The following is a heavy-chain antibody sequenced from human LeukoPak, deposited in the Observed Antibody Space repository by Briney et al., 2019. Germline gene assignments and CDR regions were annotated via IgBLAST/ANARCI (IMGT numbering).Heavy chain of an antibody. V-gene: IGHV3-73*01. Sequence: PGGSLRLSCAASGFTFNTYSMDWVRQAPGKGLEWVGRIRSKANSYATAYAASVKGRFTISRDDSKNTAYLQMNSLKTEDTAVYYCTGGDGYNYDYWGQGTLVTVSS. CDR1: GFTFNTYS. CDR3: TGGDGYNYDY. D-gene: IGHD5-24*01. CDR2: IRSKANSYAT. J-gene: IGHJ4*02.